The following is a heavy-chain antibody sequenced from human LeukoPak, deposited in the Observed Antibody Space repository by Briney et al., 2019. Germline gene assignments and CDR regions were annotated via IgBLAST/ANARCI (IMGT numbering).Heavy chain of an antibody. CDR2: MNPNSGNT. Sequence: ASVKVSCKASGYTFTSYDINRVRQATGQGLEWMGWMNPNSGNTGYAQKFQGRVTMTRNTSISTAYMELSSLRSEDTAVYYCARNPTVTTRRPRTSWFDPWGQGTLVTVSS. CDR1: GYTFTSYD. CDR3: ARNPTVTTRRPRTSWFDP. D-gene: IGHD4-17*01. V-gene: IGHV1-8*01. J-gene: IGHJ5*02.